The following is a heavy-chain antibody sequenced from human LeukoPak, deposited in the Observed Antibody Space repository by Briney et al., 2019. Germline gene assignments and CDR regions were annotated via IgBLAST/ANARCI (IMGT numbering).Heavy chain of an antibody. D-gene: IGHD6-13*01. V-gene: IGHV5-51*01. Sequence: GASLQISCEASGYRFTNYWIGCVRQLPGKGLEWMGIIYPGDSDTRYSPSFQGQVTISADKSISTAYLQWSSLKASDTAVYYCARWAATGIGLDYWGQGTLVTVSS. CDR3: ARWAATGIGLDY. CDR2: IYPGDSDT. CDR1: GYRFTNYW. J-gene: IGHJ4*02.